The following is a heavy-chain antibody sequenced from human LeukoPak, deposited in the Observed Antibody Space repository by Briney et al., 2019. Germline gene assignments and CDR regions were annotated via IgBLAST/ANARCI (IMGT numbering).Heavy chain of an antibody. D-gene: IGHD6-6*01. CDR1: GFTFYDYA. V-gene: IGHV3-9*01. J-gene: IGHJ4*02. Sequence: GRSLRLSCTASGFTFYDYAMHWVRQAPGKGLEWVSGISWNSGSIGYADSVKGRFTISRDNAQNSLYLQMNGLRAEDTALYYCAKGDAIAARLNYFDYWGQGTLVTVSS. CDR3: AKGDAIAARLNYFDY. CDR2: ISWNSGSI.